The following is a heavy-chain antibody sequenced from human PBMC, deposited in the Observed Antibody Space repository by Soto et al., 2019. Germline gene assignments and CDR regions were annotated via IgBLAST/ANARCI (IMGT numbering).Heavy chain of an antibody. CDR3: ARRERAAGTDWWFDP. CDR1: GGSISSSSFH. CDR2: IYYSGST. J-gene: IGHJ5*02. V-gene: IGHV4-39*01. D-gene: IGHD6-13*01. Sequence: QLQLQESGPGLVKPSETLSLTCTVSGGSISSSSFHWGWIRQPPGKGREWIGSIYYSGSTYYSPSLKSRVTISVDTSKTQFSLKLSSVTAADTAVYYCARRERAAGTDWWFDPWGQGTLVTVSS.